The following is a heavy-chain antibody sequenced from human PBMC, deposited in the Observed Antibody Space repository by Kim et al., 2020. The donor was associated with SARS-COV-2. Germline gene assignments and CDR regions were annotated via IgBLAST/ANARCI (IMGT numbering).Heavy chain of an antibody. CDR3: AKDIRQHHYGMDV. V-gene: IGHV3-9*01. D-gene: IGHD5-18*01. CDR2: ISWNSGSI. Sequence: GGSLRLSCAASGFTFGDYAMNWVRQAPGKGLEWVSGISWNSGSIGYADSVKGRFTISRDNAKNSLYLQMNSLRAEDTALYYCAKDIRQHHYGMDVWGQGTTVTVSS. J-gene: IGHJ6*02. CDR1: GFTFGDYA.